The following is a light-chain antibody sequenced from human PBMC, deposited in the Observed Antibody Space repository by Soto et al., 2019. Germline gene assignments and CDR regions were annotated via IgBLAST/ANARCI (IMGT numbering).Light chain of an antibody. Sequence: QSALTQPASVSGSPGQSIAISCTGTNSDVGAYNFVSWYQQHPGKAPKLMIYDVSNRPSGVSNRFFGSKSGNTASLTISGLQAEDEADYYCSSYTTISSYVFGTGTKLTVL. J-gene: IGLJ1*01. CDR1: NSDVGAYNF. V-gene: IGLV2-14*01. CDR2: DVS. CDR3: SSYTTISSYV.